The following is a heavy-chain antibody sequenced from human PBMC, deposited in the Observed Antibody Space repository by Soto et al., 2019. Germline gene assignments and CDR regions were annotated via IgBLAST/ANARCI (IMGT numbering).Heavy chain of an antibody. CDR1: GCTFSSHA. V-gene: IGHV3-23*01. J-gene: IGHJ6*03. D-gene: IGHD2-8*01. Sequence: GGSLRLSCAASGCTFSSHAMSWVRQAPGKGLGWVSAISGSGGSTYYADSVKGRFTISRDNSKNTLYLQMNSLRAEDTAVYYCAKDGPIVLMVYAIDYYYYMDVWGKGTTVTVSS. CDR2: ISGSGGST. CDR3: AKDGPIVLMVYAIDYYYYMDV.